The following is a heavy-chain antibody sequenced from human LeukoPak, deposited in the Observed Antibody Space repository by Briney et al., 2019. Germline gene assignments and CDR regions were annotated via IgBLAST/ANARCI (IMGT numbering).Heavy chain of an antibody. D-gene: IGHD6-19*01. Sequence: ASVKVSCKASGYTFTSYGISWVRQAPGQGLEWMGWISAYNGNTNYAQKLQGRVTMTTDTSTSTAYMELRSLRSDATAVYYCARDRSSGWYQADAFDIWGQGTMVTVSS. CDR3: ARDRSSGWYQADAFDI. CDR1: GYTFTSYG. V-gene: IGHV1-18*01. J-gene: IGHJ3*02. CDR2: ISAYNGNT.